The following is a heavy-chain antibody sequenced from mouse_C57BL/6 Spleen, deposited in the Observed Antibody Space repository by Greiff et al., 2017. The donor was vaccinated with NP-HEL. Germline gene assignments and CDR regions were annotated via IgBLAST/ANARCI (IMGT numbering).Heavy chain of an antibody. V-gene: IGHV1-50*01. CDR2: IDPSDSYT. CDR3: ARRVYDGLYYFDY. D-gene: IGHD2-14*01. CDR1: GYTFTSYW. J-gene: IGHJ2*01. Sequence: QVQLQQPGAELVKPGASVKLSCKASGYTFTSYWMQWVKQRPGQGLEWIGEIDPSDSYTNYNQKFKGKATLTVDTSSSTAYMQLSSLTSEDSAVYYCARRVYDGLYYFDYWGQGTTLTVSS.